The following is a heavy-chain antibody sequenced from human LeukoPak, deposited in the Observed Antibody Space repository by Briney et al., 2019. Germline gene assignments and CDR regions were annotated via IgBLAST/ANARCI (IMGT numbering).Heavy chain of an antibody. CDR1: GFTFSSYA. Sequence: GGSLRLSCAASGFTFSSYAMSWVRQAPGKGLEWVSAISGSGGSTYYADSVKGRFTISRDNSKNTLYLQMNSLRAEDTAVYYCAKDRLYGDYVCRKSYWGHGTLVTVSS. J-gene: IGHJ4*01. CDR3: AKDRLYGDYVCRKSY. D-gene: IGHD4-17*01. V-gene: IGHV3-23*01. CDR2: ISGSGGST.